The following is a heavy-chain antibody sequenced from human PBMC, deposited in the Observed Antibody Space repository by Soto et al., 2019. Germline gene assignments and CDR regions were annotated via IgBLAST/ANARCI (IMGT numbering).Heavy chain of an antibody. J-gene: IGHJ4*02. Sequence: PSETLSLTCTVSGGSISSYYWSWIRQPPGKGLEWIGNIHYSGSTNYNPSLKGRVTISVDTSKNQFSLKLSSVTAADTAVYYCARGYCTNGVCYTTPFDYWRQGTLVTVS. CDR1: GGSISSYY. CDR3: ARGYCTNGVCYTTPFDY. D-gene: IGHD2-8*01. V-gene: IGHV4-59*12. CDR2: IHYSGST.